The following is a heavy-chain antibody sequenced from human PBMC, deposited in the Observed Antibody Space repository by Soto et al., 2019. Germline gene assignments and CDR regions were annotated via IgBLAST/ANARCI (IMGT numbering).Heavy chain of an antibody. V-gene: IGHV4-30-2*05. D-gene: IGHD2-15*01. CDR1: GGSISSGGSS. CDR2: IYDSGST. J-gene: IGHJ4*02. CDR3: AREDRGSFDY. Sequence: SETLSLTCAVSGGSISSGGSSCSWIRQPPGKGLEWIGYIYDSGSTYYNPSLKSRVTISVDTSKNQFSLKLSSVTAADTAVYYCAREDRGSFDYWGQGTLVTVSS.